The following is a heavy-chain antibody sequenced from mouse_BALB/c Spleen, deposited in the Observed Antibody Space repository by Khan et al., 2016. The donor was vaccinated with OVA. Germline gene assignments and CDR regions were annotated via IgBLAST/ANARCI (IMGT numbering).Heavy chain of an antibody. CDR1: GFSFSNYA. CDR3: ARDYWFVY. V-gene: IGHV5-6-5*01. J-gene: IGHJ3*01. CDR2: ISSGDNT. Sequence: EVQRVESGGGLVKPGGSLKVSCAVSGFSFSNYAMSWVRQTPEKRLEWVASISSGDNTYYPDSVKGRFTISRDNARNILYLQMSSLRSEDTALYYCARDYWFVYWGQGTLVTVSA.